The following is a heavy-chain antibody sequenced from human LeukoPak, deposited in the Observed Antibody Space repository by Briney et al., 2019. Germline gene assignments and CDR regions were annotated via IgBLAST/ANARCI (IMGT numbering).Heavy chain of an antibody. J-gene: IGHJ4*02. CDR2: IRYDGTYK. Sequence: GGSLRLSCAASGFTFNKNGIHWVRQAPGKGLQWVTFIRYDGTYKFYADSVKGRFTISRDDSKNTVYLQMSSLRAEDTAVYYCVRDRGFGADDYWGQGTLVTVSS. V-gene: IGHV3-30*02. CDR1: GFTFNKNG. D-gene: IGHD3-10*01. CDR3: VRDRGFGADDY.